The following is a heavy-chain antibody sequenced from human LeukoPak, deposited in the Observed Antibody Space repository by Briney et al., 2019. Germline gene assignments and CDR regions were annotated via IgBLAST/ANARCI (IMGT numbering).Heavy chain of an antibody. CDR2: ISYDGSNK. CDR3: AREKITARPYYFDY. Sequence: GGSLRLSCAASGFTFSSYAMHWVRQAPGKGLEWVAVISYDGSNKYYADSVKGRFTISRDNSKNTLYLQMNSLRAEDTAVYYCAREKITARPYYFDYWGQGPRSPSPQ. J-gene: IGHJ4*02. D-gene: IGHD6-6*01. V-gene: IGHV3-30-3*01. CDR1: GFTFSSYA.